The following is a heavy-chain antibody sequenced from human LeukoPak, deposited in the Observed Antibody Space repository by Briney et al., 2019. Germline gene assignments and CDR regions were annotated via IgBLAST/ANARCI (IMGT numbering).Heavy chain of an antibody. CDR1: GFTFSSYS. V-gene: IGHV3-21*01. Sequence: GGSLRLSCAASGFTFSSYSMNWVRQAPGKGLEWVSSISSSSSYIYYADSVKGRFTISRDNAKNSLYLQMNSLRAEDTAVYYCARDPDVVTAIGSDYWGQGTLVTVSS. CDR3: ARDPDVVTAIGSDY. D-gene: IGHD2-21*02. CDR2: ISSSSSYI. J-gene: IGHJ4*02.